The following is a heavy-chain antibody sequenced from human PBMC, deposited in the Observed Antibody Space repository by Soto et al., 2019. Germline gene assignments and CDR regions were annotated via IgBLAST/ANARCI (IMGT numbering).Heavy chain of an antibody. CDR3: AKDSVTVTSPGNYYYGMDV. CDR2: ISGSGGST. Sequence: GGSLRLSCAASGFTFSSYAMSWVRQAPGKGLEWVSAISGSGGSTYYADSVKGRFTISRDNSKNTLYLQMNSLRAEDTAVYYCAKDSVTVTSPGNYYYGMDVWGQGTTVTVSS. V-gene: IGHV3-23*01. CDR1: GFTFSSYA. D-gene: IGHD4-17*01. J-gene: IGHJ6*02.